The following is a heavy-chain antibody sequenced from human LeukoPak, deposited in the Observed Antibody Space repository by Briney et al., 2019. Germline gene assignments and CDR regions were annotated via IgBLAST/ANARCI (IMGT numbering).Heavy chain of an antibody. V-gene: IGHV3-30*04. D-gene: IGHD6-13*01. CDR3: ARERIAAVGTGWFDP. CDR1: GFSFSTYA. Sequence: AGGSLRLSCAASGFSFSTYAMHWVRQAPGKGLEWVAVISYDGSNKYYADSVKGRFTISRDSSKNTLYLQMNSLRAEDTAVYYCARERIAAVGTGWFDPWGQGTLVTVSS. CDR2: ISYDGSNK. J-gene: IGHJ5*02.